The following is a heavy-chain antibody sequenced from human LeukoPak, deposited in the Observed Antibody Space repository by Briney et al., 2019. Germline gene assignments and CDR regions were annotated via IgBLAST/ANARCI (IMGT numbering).Heavy chain of an antibody. V-gene: IGHV3-30*02. CDR2: IRYDGSNK. J-gene: IGHJ5*02. Sequence: PGGSLRLSCAASGFTFSSYGMHWVRQARGRGLERVAFIRYDGSNKYYADSVKGRFTISRDNSKNTLYLQMNSLRAEDTAVYYCARLWFGEGSFDWFDPWGQGTLVTVSS. D-gene: IGHD3-10*01. CDR3: ARLWFGEGSFDWFDP. CDR1: GFTFSSYG.